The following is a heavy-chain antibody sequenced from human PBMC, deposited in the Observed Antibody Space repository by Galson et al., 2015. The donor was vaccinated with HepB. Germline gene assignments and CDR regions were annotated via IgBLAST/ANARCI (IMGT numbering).Heavy chain of an antibody. CDR2: IWYDGSNK. Sequence: SLRLSCAASGFTFSSYGMHWVRQAPGKGLEWVAVIWYDGSNKYYADSVKGRFTISRDNSKNTLYLRMNSLRAEDTAVYYCARVWAAGSGSYYPGLDYWGQGTLVTVSS. D-gene: IGHD3-10*01. CDR1: GFTFSSYG. CDR3: ARVWAAGSGSYYPGLDY. J-gene: IGHJ4*02. V-gene: IGHV3-33*01.